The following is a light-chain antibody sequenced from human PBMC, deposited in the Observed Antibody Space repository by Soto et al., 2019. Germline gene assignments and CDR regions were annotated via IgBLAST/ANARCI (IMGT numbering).Light chain of an antibody. CDR2: WAS. J-gene: IGKJ3*01. CDR1: QSVLYSSNNK. V-gene: IGKV4-1*01. CDR3: QQVYSFPLT. Sequence: DIVMTQSPDSLAVSLGERATINCKSSQSVLYSSNNKLAWYQQKPGPPPKLLIYWASTRESGVPDRFSGSGSGTDFTLTISRRQAEDVAVYYCQQVYSFPLTFGPGTKVDI.